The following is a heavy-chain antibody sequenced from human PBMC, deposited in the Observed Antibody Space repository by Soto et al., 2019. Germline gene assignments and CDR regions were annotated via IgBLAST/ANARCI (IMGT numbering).Heavy chain of an antibody. V-gene: IGHV1-18*01. CDR1: GYTFTSYG. CDR2: ISAYNGNT. CDR3: ARDVSRDSSPMYYFDY. Sequence: GASVKVSCKASGYTFTSYGISWVRQAPGQGLEWMGWISAYNGNTNYAQKLQGRVTMTTDTSTSTAYMELRSLRSDDTAVYYCARDVSRDSSPMYYFDYWGQGTLVTVYS. D-gene: IGHD3-22*01. J-gene: IGHJ4*02.